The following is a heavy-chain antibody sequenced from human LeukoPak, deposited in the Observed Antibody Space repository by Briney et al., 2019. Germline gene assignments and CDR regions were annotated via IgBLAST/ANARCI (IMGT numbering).Heavy chain of an antibody. J-gene: IGHJ4*02. CDR1: GHSISSYY. CDR2: IYYTGST. D-gene: IGHD6-13*01. CDR3: ARGLTSSSWFFDY. Sequence: SETLSLTCTVSGHSISSYYWNWIRQPPGKGLEWIGYIYYTGSTNCNPSLKSRVTMSVDTSKNQFSLKLNSVTAADTAVYYCARGLTSSSWFFDYWGQGTLVTVSS. V-gene: IGHV4-59*01.